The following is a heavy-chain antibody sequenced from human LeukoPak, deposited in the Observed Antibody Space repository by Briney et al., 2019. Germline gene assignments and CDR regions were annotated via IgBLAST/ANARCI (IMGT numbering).Heavy chain of an antibody. J-gene: IGHJ4*02. CDR2: IYYSGST. Sequence: SETLSLTCTVSGVSVSSGSYYWSWIRQPPGKGLEWIGYIYYSGSTNYNPSLKSRVTISVDTSKNQFSLKLSSVTAADTAVYYCARGSRGYTYGWGQGTLVTVSS. V-gene: IGHV4-61*01. D-gene: IGHD5-18*01. CDR3: ARGSRGYTYG. CDR1: GVSVSSGSYY.